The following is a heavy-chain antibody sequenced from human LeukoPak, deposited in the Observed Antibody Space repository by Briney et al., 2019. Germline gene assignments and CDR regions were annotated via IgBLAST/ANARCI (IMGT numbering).Heavy chain of an antibody. V-gene: IGHV3-21*01. CDR1: GFTFSSYS. CDR3: ARVRTPIVVVTAYFDY. Sequence: PGGSLRLSCAASGFTFSSYSMNWVRRAPGKGLEWVSSISSSSSYIYYADSVKGRFTISRDNAKNSLYLQMNSLRAEDTAVYYCARVRTPIVVVTAYFDYWGQGTLVTVSS. D-gene: IGHD2-21*02. J-gene: IGHJ4*02. CDR2: ISSSSSYI.